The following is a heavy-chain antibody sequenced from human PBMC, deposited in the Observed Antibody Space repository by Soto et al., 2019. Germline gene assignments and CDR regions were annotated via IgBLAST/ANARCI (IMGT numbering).Heavy chain of an antibody. Sequence: ASVKVSCKASGYTFTGHYIHWVRQAPEQGPEWMGEIGPESGATRYAQKFPGRVTMTRDMSITTVYMELNNLSPDDTAVYYCGRGRSGQIVVFYWGQGTPVTVSS. V-gene: IGHV1-2*02. CDR2: IGPESGAT. CDR3: GRGRSGQIVVFY. J-gene: IGHJ4*02. CDR1: GYTFTGHY. D-gene: IGHD5-12*01.